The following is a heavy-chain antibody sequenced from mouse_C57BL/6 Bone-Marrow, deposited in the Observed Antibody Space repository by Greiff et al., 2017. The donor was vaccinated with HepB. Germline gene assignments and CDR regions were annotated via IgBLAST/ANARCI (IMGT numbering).Heavy chain of an antibody. D-gene: IGHD1-1*01. J-gene: IGHJ1*03. CDR3: TAIYYGSSYLYWYFDV. CDR2: IRLKSDNYAT. V-gene: IGHV6-3*01. Sequence: VQLKQSGGGLVQPGGSMKLSCVASGFTFSNYWMNWVRQSPEKGLEWVAQIRLKSDNYATHYAESVKGRFTISRDDSKSSVYLQMNNLRAEDTGIYYCTAIYYGSSYLYWYFDVWGTGTTVTVSS. CDR1: GFTFSNYW.